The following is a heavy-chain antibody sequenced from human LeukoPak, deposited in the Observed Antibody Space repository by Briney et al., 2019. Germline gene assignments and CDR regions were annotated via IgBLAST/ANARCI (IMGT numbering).Heavy chain of an antibody. CDR1: GGSISSTNYY. J-gene: IGHJ4*02. CDR3: ARRQDIVVVPAAHFDY. D-gene: IGHD2-2*01. V-gene: IGHV4-39*01. Sequence: SETLSLTCTVSGGSISSTNYYWGWIRQSPGKGLEWIGSVFYSGSTYCNPSLKSRVTISADTSKNQFSLKLSSVTAADTAVYYCARRQDIVVVPAAHFDYWGQGTLVTVSS. CDR2: VFYSGST.